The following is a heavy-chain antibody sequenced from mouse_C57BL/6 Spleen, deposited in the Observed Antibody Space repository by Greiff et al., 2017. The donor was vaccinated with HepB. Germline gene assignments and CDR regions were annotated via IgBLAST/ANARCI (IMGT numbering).Heavy chain of an antibody. CDR3: TRRGGSYYYAMDY. CDR2: IDPETGGT. CDR1: GYTFTDYE. J-gene: IGHJ4*01. D-gene: IGHD1-1*02. Sequence: VKLMESGAELVRPGASVTLSCKASGYTFTDYEMHWVKQTPVHGLEWIGAIDPETGGTAYNQKFKGKAILTADKSSSTAYMELRSLTSEDSAVYYGTRRGGSYYYAMDYWGQGTSVTVSS. V-gene: IGHV1-15*01.